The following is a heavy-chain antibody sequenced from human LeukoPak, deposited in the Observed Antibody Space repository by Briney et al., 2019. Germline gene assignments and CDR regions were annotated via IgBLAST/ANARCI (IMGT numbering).Heavy chain of an antibody. CDR3: AKDLLYFPSSSCYDY. CDR2: ISGSGGST. Sequence: GGSLRLSCAASGFTFSSYAMSWVRQAPGKGLEWVSAISGSGGSTYYADSVKGRFTISRDNSKNTLYLQMNSLRAEDTAVYYCAKDLLYFPSSSCYDYWGQGTLVTVSS. J-gene: IGHJ4*02. D-gene: IGHD6-13*01. V-gene: IGHV3-23*01. CDR1: GFTFSSYA.